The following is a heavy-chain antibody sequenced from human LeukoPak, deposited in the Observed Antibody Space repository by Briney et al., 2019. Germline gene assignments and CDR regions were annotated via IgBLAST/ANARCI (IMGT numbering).Heavy chain of an antibody. J-gene: IGHJ2*01. V-gene: IGHV3-53*01. D-gene: IGHD3-10*01. CDR3: ARVGDHYHWYLDL. CDR1: GFTVSANY. CDR2: LYSGGST. Sequence: GGSLRLSCAASGFTVSANYMNWVRQAPGKGLEWVSILYSGGSTYYADSVEGRFTIARDDSKNTLYLQMNSLRAEDTAVYYCARVGDHYHWYLDLWGRGTHVTVSS.